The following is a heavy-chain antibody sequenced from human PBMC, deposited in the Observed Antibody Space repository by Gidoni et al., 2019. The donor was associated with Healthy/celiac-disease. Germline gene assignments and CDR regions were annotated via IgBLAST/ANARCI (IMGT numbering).Heavy chain of an antibody. CDR3: AGIAYCGGDCYYFDY. D-gene: IGHD2-21*02. J-gene: IGHJ4*02. CDR2: IYYSGST. Sequence: QLQLQESGPGLVKPSETLSLTCTVSGGPISSSSYYWGWIRQPPGKGLEWIGSIYYSGSTYYNPSLKSRVTISVDTSKNQFSLKLSSVTAADTAVYYCAGIAYCGGDCYYFDYWGQGTLVTVSS. V-gene: IGHV4-39*01. CDR1: GGPISSSSYY.